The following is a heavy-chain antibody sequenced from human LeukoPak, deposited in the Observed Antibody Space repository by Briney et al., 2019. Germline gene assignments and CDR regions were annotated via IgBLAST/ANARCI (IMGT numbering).Heavy chain of an antibody. V-gene: IGHV3-48*03. CDR3: AREGPVGFDP. CDR2: ISSSGSTI. Sequence: PGGSLRLSCAASGFTFSSYEMNWVRQAPGKGLEWVSYISSSGSTIYYADSVKGRFTISRDNAKNSLYLQMNSLRVEDTAVYYCAREGPVGFDPWGQGTLVTVSS. J-gene: IGHJ5*02. CDR1: GFTFSSYE. D-gene: IGHD4-23*01.